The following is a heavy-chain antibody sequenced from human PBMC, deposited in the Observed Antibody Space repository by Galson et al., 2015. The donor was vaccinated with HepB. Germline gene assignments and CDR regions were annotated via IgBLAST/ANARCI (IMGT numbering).Heavy chain of an antibody. CDR1: GYTFTSYY. Sequence: SVKVSCKASGYTFTSYYMHWVRQAPGQGLEWMGIINPSGGSTSYAQKFQGRVTMTRDTSTSTVYMELSSLRSEDTAAYYCARVSIGDYGSGSHAAFDYWGQGTLVTVSS. J-gene: IGHJ4*02. CDR3: ARVSIGDYGSGSHAAFDY. CDR2: INPSGGST. V-gene: IGHV1-46*01. D-gene: IGHD3-10*01.